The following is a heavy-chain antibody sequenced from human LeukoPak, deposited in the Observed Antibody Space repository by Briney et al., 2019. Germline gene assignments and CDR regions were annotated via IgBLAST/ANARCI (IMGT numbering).Heavy chain of an antibody. J-gene: IGHJ4*02. CDR3: ARANYDGSDY. CDR1: GGSFSGYY. V-gene: IGHV4-59*10. D-gene: IGHD3-22*01. Sequence: SETLSLTCAVYGGSFSGYYWSWIRQPAGKGLEWIGRIYTSGTTNYNPSLKSRVTMSVDTSKNQFSLKMRSVTAADTAVYYCARANYDGSDYWGQGTLVTVSS. CDR2: IYTSGTT.